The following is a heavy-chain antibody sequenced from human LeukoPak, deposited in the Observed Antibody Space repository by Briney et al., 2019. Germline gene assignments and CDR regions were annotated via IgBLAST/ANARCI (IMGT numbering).Heavy chain of an antibody. CDR1: GDTFSNYA. CDR3: ASQYWVPAAFYYAFNV. Sequence: SVKVSCKASGDTFSNYAISWVRQAHGQGLEWIGAIIPVFGTTNYAQKFQGRVTITADTYSTTSYMELSSLTSEDTAIYYCASQYWVPAAFYYAFNVWGKGTTVSVSS. CDR2: IIPVFGTT. V-gene: IGHV1-69*06. J-gene: IGHJ6*04. D-gene: IGHD2-2*01.